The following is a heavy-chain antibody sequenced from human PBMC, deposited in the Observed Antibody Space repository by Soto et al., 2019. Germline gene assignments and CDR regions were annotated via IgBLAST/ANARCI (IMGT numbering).Heavy chain of an antibody. CDR2: MNPSGNT. Sequence: ASVKVSCKAFGYSLTTDYMHWVRQAPGQGLEWMAIMNPSGNTGYAQKFQGRVTMTRNTSISTAYMELSSLRSEDTDVYYCAREGVRGMDVWGQGTTVTVSS. CDR1: GYSLTTDY. CDR3: AREGVRGMDV. J-gene: IGHJ6*02. D-gene: IGHD3-16*01. V-gene: IGHV1-8*02.